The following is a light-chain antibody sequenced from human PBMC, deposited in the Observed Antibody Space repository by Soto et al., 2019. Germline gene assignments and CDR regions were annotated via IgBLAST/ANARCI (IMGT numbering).Light chain of an antibody. J-gene: IGKJ2*01. Sequence: DIQMTQSPSSLSASVGDTVTITCRASQHITNDCAWYQQKAGRAPKCLILLASRLQTGVPSRFSGSGSETEFTLTISCLQPEDFATYYCLHHNGYPPVFGQGTKVEIK. CDR1: QHITND. V-gene: IGKV1-17*01. CDR2: LAS. CDR3: LHHNGYPPV.